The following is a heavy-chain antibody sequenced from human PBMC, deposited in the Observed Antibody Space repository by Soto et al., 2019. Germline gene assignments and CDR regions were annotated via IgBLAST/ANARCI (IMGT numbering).Heavy chain of an antibody. CDR3: ARDKATGGGWFDP. D-gene: IGHD5-12*01. CDR2: IYYSGST. V-gene: IGHV4-30-4*01. Sequence: PSETLSLTCTVSGGSISSGDYYWSWIRQPPGKGLEWIGYIYYSGSTYYNPSLKSRVTISVDTSKNQFSLKLSSVTAADTAVYYCARDKATGGGWFDPWGQGTLVTVS. CDR1: GGSISSGDYY. J-gene: IGHJ5*02.